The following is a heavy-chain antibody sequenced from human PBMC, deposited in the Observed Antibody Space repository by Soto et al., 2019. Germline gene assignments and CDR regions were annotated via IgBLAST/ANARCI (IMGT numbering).Heavy chain of an antibody. D-gene: IGHD3-22*01. V-gene: IGHV3-73*01. CDR1: GFTFSGSA. Sequence: GGSLRLSCAASGFTFSGSALHWVRQASGKGQEWVGRIRSKANSYATAYAASVKGRFTISRDDSKNTAYLQMNSLKTDDTAVFYCTRHLDSSGYNFDIWGQGTVVTVSS. CDR2: IRSKANSYAT. CDR3: TRHLDSSGYNFDI. J-gene: IGHJ3*02.